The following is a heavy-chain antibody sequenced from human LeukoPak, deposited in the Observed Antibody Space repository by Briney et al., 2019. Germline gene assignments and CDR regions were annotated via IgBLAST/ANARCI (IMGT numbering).Heavy chain of an antibody. Sequence: TGGSLRLSCAASGFTFSNSWMSWVRQAPGKGLEWVANIIRDGTEKYYVDSVKGRFTISRDNAKNSLYLEMNSLRAEDTAVYYCAKVFDYDYVWGSYRDNDYWGQGTLVTVSS. J-gene: IGHJ4*02. CDR2: IIRDGTEK. CDR1: GFTFSNSW. CDR3: AKVFDYDYVWGSYRDNDY. D-gene: IGHD3-16*02. V-gene: IGHV3-7*01.